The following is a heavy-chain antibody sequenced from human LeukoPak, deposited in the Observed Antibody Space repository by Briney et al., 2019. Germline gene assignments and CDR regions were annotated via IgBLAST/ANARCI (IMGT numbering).Heavy chain of an antibody. CDR2: ISGSGGST. J-gene: IGHJ5*02. CDR1: GFTFSSYA. D-gene: IGHD1-26*01. Sequence: GGSLRLSCAASGFTFSSYAMSWVRQAPGKGLEWVSAISGSGGSTYYADSVKGRFTISRDNSKNTLYLQMNSLRAEDTAVYYCAKNPLVGATDPNWFDPWGQGTLVTVSS. V-gene: IGHV3-23*01. CDR3: AKNPLVGATDPNWFDP.